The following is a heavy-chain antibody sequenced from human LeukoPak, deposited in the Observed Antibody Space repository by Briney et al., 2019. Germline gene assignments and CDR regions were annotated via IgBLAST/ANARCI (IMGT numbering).Heavy chain of an antibody. Sequence: PSETLPLTCAVYGGSFSGYYWSWIRQPPGKGLEWIGEINHSGSTNYNPSLKSRVTISVDTSKNQFSLKPSSVTAADTAVHYCARGVAVAGRASYYFDYWGQGTLVTVSS. CDR2: INHSGST. J-gene: IGHJ4*02. V-gene: IGHV4-34*01. CDR1: GGSFSGYY. D-gene: IGHD6-19*01. CDR3: ARGVAVAGRASYYFDY.